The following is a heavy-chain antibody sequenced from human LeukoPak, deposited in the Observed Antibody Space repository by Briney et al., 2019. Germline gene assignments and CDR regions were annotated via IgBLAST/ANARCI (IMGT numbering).Heavy chain of an antibody. D-gene: IGHD3-3*01. CDR2: ISAYNGNT. Sequence: GASVKVSCKASGYTFTSYGISWVRQAPGQGLEWMGWISAYNGNTNYAQKLQGRVTMTTDASTSTAYMELRSLRSDDTAVYYCARDGAITIFGVVSRLPQYYYYMDVWGKGTTVTVSS. CDR1: GYTFTSYG. CDR3: ARDGAITIFGVVSRLPQYYYYMDV. V-gene: IGHV1-18*01. J-gene: IGHJ6*03.